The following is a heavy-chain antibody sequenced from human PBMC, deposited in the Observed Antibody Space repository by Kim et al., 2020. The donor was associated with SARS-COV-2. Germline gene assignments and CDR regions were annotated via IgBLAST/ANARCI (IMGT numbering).Heavy chain of an antibody. J-gene: IGHJ3*02. Sequence: ASVKVSCKASGYTFTSYGISWVRQAPGQGLEWMGWISAYNGNTNYAQKLQGRVTMTTDTSTSTAYMELRSLRSDDTAVYYCARVLVGRSSSYLPDDAFDIWGQGTMVTVSS. CDR2: ISAYNGNT. CDR1: GYTFTSYG. V-gene: IGHV1-18*04. D-gene: IGHD6-6*01. CDR3: ARVLVGRSSSYLPDDAFDI.